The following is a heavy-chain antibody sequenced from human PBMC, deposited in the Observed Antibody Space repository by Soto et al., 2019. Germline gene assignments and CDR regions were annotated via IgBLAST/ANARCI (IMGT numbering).Heavy chain of an antibody. CDR3: ARHTVVRGVIIPYYGMDG. Sequence: PGESLKISCKGSGYSFTSYWIGWVRQMPGKGLEWMGIIYPGDSDTRYSPSFQGQVTISADKSISTAYLQWSSLKASDTAMYYCARHTVVRGVIIPYYGMDGWGQGTTVTVSS. CDR1: GYSFTSYW. CDR2: IYPGDSDT. D-gene: IGHD3-10*01. J-gene: IGHJ6*02. V-gene: IGHV5-51*01.